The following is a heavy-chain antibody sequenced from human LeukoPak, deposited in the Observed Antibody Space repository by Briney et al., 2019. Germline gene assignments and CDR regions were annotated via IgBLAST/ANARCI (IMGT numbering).Heavy chain of an antibody. J-gene: IGHJ4*02. V-gene: IGHV4-59*01. CDR1: GGSISSYY. D-gene: IGHD6-13*01. CDR2: IYYSGST. Sequence: NSSETLSLTCTVSGGSISSYYWSWIRQLPGKGLEWIGYIYYSGSTNYNPSLKSRVTISVDTSKNQFSLKLSSVTAADTAVYYCARDFSAAGAFDYWGQGTLVTVSS. CDR3: ARDFSAAGAFDY.